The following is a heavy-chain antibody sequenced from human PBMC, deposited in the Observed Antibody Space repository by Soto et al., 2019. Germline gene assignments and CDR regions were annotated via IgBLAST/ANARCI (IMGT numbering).Heavy chain of an antibody. Sequence: QVPLQQWGAGLLKPSETLSLTCAVYGGSFSGYYWSWIRQPPGKGLEWIGEINDSGSTNYNPALKIRVTMSVDTSKNQCYLKLSSVTAADTAVYYCARGGREYYGSGSYYRLDYWRQGTLVTVSS. J-gene: IGHJ4*02. CDR3: ARGGREYYGSGSYYRLDY. CDR1: GGSFSGYY. V-gene: IGHV4-34*01. D-gene: IGHD3-10*01. CDR2: INDSGST.